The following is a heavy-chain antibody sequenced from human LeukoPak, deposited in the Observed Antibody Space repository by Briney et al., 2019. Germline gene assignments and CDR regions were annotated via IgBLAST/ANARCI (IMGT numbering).Heavy chain of an antibody. D-gene: IGHD3-22*01. V-gene: IGHV3-11*01. Sequence: PGGSLRLSCAASGFTFSDYYMSWIRQAPGKGLEWVSYISSSGSTIYYADSVKGRFTISRDNAKNSLYLQMNSLRAEDTAVYYWARDASYYYDSPLDYWGQGTLGNVSS. J-gene: IGHJ4*02. CDR3: ARDASYYYDSPLDY. CDR2: ISSSGSTI. CDR1: GFTFSDYY.